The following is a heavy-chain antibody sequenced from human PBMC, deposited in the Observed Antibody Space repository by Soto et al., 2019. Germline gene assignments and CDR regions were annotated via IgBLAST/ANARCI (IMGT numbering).Heavy chain of an antibody. D-gene: IGHD3-22*01. CDR2: IYYSGST. V-gene: IGHV4-59*01. Sequence: PSETLPHTCTVSGGSISSYYWSWIRQPTGKGLEWIGYIYYSGSTNYNPSLKSRVTISRDNSKNTVYLQMSSLRVEDTAVYYCVKGEYYYDSSGYYPFDYWGQGTLVTVSS. CDR3: VKGEYYYDSSGYYPFDY. CDR1: GGSISSYY. J-gene: IGHJ4*02.